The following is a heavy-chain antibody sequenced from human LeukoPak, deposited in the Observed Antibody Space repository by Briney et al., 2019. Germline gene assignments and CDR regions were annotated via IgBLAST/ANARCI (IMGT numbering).Heavy chain of an antibody. V-gene: IGHV4-39*07. CDR1: GASITSTTYS. CDR3: ARGDPYYFDN. J-gene: IGHJ4*02. Sequence: PSETLSLTCTVSGASITSTTYSWDWIRQPPGKGLEWLGSFSYSGSSYLNPSLKSRVSISVDTSKNQFSLKLSSVTAADTAVYFCARGDPYYFDNWGQGTLVTVSS. CDR2: FSYSGSS.